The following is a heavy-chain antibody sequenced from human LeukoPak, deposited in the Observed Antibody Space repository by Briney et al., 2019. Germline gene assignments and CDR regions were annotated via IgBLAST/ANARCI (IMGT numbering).Heavy chain of an antibody. D-gene: IGHD6-6*01. CDR1: GFTFSSYS. CDR2: ISSSSSTI. V-gene: IGHV3-48*01. Sequence: GGSLRLSCAASGFTFSSYSMNWVRQAPGKGLEWVSYISSSSSTIYYADSVKGRFTISRDNAKNSLYLQMNSLRAEDTAVYYCARDRVAARPGVIATPFDYWGQGTLVTVSS. CDR3: ARDRVAARPGVIATPFDY. J-gene: IGHJ4*02.